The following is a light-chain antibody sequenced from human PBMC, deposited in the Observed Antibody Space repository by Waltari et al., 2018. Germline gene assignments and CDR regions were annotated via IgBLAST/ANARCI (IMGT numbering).Light chain of an antibody. CDR2: QDT. CDR1: ELGNKY. V-gene: IGLV3-1*01. Sequence: SYDLIQPPSVSVSPGQTASITCSGAELGNKYVYWYQQKSGQSPILVIYQDTNRPSGSPERVSGSNTGNTATLTIRGTQALDEADFYCQTWDSNTGVFGGGTKLTVL. J-gene: IGLJ2*01. CDR3: QTWDSNTGV.